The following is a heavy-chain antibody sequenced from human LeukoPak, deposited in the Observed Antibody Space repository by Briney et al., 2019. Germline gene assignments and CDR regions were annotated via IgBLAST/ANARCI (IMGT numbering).Heavy chain of an antibody. V-gene: IGHV4-59*01. Sequence: SETLSLTCTVSGGSISSYYWNWLRQPPGKGLEWIGYIYYSGSTNYSPSLKSRVTISVDTSKNQFSLKLRSVTAADTAVYYCAREQQGSSSLDYWGQGILVTVSS. J-gene: IGHJ4*02. CDR2: IYYSGST. CDR1: GGSISSYY. D-gene: IGHD6-6*01. CDR3: AREQQGSSSLDY.